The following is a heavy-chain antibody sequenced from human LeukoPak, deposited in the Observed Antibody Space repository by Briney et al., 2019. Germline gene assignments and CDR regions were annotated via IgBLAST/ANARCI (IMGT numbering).Heavy chain of an antibody. V-gene: IGHV3-9*01. CDR1: GFIFDDYA. D-gene: IGHD1-26*01. Sequence: GGSLRLSCAASGFIFDDYAMHWVRQGPGKGLEWVSGISWNSGTIGYADSVKGRFTISRDNAKNSLFLQMNSLRAEDTAVYYCARDGGGVGRDFDYWGQGTLVTVSS. CDR2: ISWNSGTI. J-gene: IGHJ4*02. CDR3: ARDGGGVGRDFDY.